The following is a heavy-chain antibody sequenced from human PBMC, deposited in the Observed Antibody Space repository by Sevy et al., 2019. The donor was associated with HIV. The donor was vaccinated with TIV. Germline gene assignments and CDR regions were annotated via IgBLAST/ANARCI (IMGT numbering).Heavy chain of an antibody. D-gene: IGHD2-15*01. CDR2: ISSNGGST. CDR3: VKGRWELLFDY. V-gene: IGHV3-64D*06. CDR1: GFTFSSYA. J-gene: IGHJ4*02. Sequence: GGSLRLSCSASGFTFSSYAMHWVRQAPGKGLEYVSAISSNGGSTYYADSVKGRFTISRDNSKNTLYLQMGSLRAEDTAVYYCVKGRWELLFDYWGQGTLVTVSS.